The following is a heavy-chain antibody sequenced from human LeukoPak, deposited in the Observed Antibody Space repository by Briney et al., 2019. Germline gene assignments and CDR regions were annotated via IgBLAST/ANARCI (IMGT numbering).Heavy chain of an antibody. J-gene: IGHJ3*02. Sequence: SETLSLTCTVSGGSISSTDYYWGWIRQAPGKGLEWIGNIYYSGYSNYNPSLKSRVTISVDTCKTHFSLKLSSVTAADTAVYYCARVGPIVATIDDAFDIWGQGTMVTVSS. D-gene: IGHD5-12*01. V-gene: IGHV4-39*02. CDR2: IYYSGYS. CDR1: GGSISSTDYY. CDR3: ARVGPIVATIDDAFDI.